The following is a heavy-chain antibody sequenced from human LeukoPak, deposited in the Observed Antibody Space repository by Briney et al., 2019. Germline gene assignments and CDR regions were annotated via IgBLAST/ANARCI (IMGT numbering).Heavy chain of an antibody. Sequence: PGGSLRLSCAASGFTFSRYAMHWVRQAPGKGREWVAVISYDGSNKYNADSVKGRFTISRDNSKNTLYLQMNSLRAEDTAVYNCARESRGQLWFDYWGQGTLVTVSS. CDR1: GFTFSRYA. D-gene: IGHD5-18*01. J-gene: IGHJ4*02. CDR3: ARESRGQLWFDY. CDR2: ISYDGSNK. V-gene: IGHV3-30-3*01.